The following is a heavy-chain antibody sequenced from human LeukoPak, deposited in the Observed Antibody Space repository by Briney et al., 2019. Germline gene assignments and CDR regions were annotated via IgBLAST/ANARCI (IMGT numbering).Heavy chain of an antibody. CDR2: IDDSGNT. CDR3: ARSDYHNSGSHTVFDAFDI. CDR1: GGSFSGYY. V-gene: IGHV4-59*01. D-gene: IGHD3-10*01. J-gene: IGHJ3*02. Sequence: SETLSLTCAVYGGSFSGYYWRWIRRPPGKGLEWIGYIDDSGNTNYNPSLKSQVTISVDKSKNQLSLKLSFVTAADTAMYYCARSDYHNSGSHTVFDAFDIWGQGTRVTVSS.